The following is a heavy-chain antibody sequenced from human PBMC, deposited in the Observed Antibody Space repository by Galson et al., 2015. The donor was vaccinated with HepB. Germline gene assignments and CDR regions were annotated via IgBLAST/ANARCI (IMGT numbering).Heavy chain of an antibody. D-gene: IGHD3-22*01. Sequence: SVKVSCKASGGTFSSYAISWVRQAPGQGLEWMGGIIPTFGTANYAQKFQGRVTITADESTSTAYMELSSLRSEDTAVYYCARTGDYYDSSGYYYDFNYWGQGTLVTVSS. J-gene: IGHJ4*02. CDR2: IIPTFGTA. CDR3: ARTGDYYDSSGYYYDFNY. CDR1: GGTFSSYA. V-gene: IGHV1-69*13.